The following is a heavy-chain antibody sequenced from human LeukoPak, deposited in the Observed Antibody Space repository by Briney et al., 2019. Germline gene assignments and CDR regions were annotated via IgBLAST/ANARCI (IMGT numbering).Heavy chain of an antibody. D-gene: IGHD2-15*01. J-gene: IGHJ4*02. V-gene: IGHV3-30*04. CDR2: ISYDGSNK. Sequence: GGSLRLSCAASGFTFSSYAMHWVRQAPGKGLEWVAVISYDGSNKYYADSVKGRFTISRDNSKSTLYLQMNSLRAEDTAVYYCARATRRVVAATYVYYFDYWGQGTLVTVSS. CDR1: GFTFSSYA. CDR3: ARATRRVVAATYVYYFDY.